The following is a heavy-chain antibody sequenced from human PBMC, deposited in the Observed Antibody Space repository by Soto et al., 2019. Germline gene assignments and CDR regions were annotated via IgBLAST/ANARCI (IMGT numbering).Heavy chain of an antibody. J-gene: IGHJ4*02. CDR2: ISWNSGSI. CDR3: AKDGIHAAEGSFDY. Sequence: PGGSLRLSCAASGFTFDDYAMHWVRQAPGKGLEWVSGISWNSGSIGYADSVKGRFTISRDNAKNSLYLQMNSLRAEDTALYYCAKDGIHAAEGSFDYWGQGTLVTVSS. CDR1: GFTFDDYA. V-gene: IGHV3-9*01. D-gene: IGHD6-25*01.